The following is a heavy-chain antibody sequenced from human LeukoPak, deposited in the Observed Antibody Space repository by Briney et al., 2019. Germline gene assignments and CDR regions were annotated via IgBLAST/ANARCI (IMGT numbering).Heavy chain of an antibody. D-gene: IGHD6-13*01. V-gene: IGHV3-21*01. J-gene: IGHJ4*02. Sequence: GGSLRLSCAASGFNFNTYTMNWVRQAPGKGLEWVSSISSDSSYIYYADAVHGRFTVSRDNAKNSLYLQMNSLRAEDTAVYYCARDGSYSSSALDYWGQGTLVTVSS. CDR2: ISSDSSYI. CDR1: GFNFNTYT. CDR3: ARDGSYSSSALDY.